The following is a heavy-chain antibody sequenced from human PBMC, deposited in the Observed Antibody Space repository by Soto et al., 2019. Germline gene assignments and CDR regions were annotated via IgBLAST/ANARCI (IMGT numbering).Heavy chain of an antibody. Sequence: SETLSLTCTVSGASITSYFLNWIRQAPGKGLEWIGYMYFNESTNYNPSLKSRVMMSLDTSKSLFSLKLNSATAADTAIYYCARDHKEAFDIWGQGTLVTVSS. V-gene: IGHV4-59*01. CDR2: MYFNEST. CDR3: ARDHKEAFDI. CDR1: GASITSYF. J-gene: IGHJ3*02.